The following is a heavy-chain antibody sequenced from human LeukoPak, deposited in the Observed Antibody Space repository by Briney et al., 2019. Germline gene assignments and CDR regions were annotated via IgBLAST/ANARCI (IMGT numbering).Heavy chain of an antibody. CDR2: IIPIFGTA. J-gene: IGHJ4*02. Sequence: GASVKVSCKASGGTFSSYAISWVRQAPGQGLEWMGGIIPIFGTANYAQKFQGRVTITADESTSTAYMELGSLRSEDTAVYYCASGEKRWLQLFDYWGQGTLVTVSS. CDR3: ASGEKRWLQLFDY. V-gene: IGHV1-69*01. CDR1: GGTFSSYA. D-gene: IGHD5-24*01.